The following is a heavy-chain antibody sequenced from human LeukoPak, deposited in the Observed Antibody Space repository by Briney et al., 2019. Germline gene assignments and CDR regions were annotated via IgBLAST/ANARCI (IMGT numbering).Heavy chain of an antibody. J-gene: IGHJ6*02. CDR3: ARLVGSPAAYYYYGMDV. Sequence: SETLSLTCTVSGGSISSYYWSWLRQPPGKGLEWIGYIYYSGSTNYNPSLKSRVTISVDTSKNQFSLKLSSVTAADTAVYYCARLVGSPAAYYYYGMDVWGQGTTVTVSS. CDR1: GGSISSYY. D-gene: IGHD1-26*01. CDR2: IYYSGST. V-gene: IGHV4-59*08.